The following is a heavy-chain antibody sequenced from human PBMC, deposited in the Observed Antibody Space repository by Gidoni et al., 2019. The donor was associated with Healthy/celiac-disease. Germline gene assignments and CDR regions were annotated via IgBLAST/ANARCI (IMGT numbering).Heavy chain of an antibody. D-gene: IGHD3-10*01. CDR2: IIPIFGTA. CDR1: GRTFLRYA. V-gene: IGHV1-69*01. J-gene: IGHJ6*02. CDR3: ARIFNYYGSGSYYNVYGMDV. Sequence: QVQLVQSGAEVKKPGSSVKVSCTASGRTFLRYAIIWVRQAPGQGLEWMGGIIPIFGTANYAQKFQGRVTITADESTSTAYMELSSLRSEDTAVYYCARIFNYYGSGSYYNVYGMDVWGQGTTVTVSS.